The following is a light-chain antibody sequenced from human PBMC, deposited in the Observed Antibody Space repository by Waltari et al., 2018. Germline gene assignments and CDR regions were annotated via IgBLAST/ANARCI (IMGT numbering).Light chain of an antibody. Sequence: EIVLTQSPATLSLSPGERATISCRASQSVSSSLAWYQQKPGKAPRLRIYDTTNRATGIPARFSGGGSGTDFTLTISSLEPEDFVVYYCQQRSNWPWTFGQGTKVEIK. CDR2: DTT. J-gene: IGKJ1*01. CDR3: QQRSNWPWT. CDR1: QSVSSS. V-gene: IGKV3-11*01.